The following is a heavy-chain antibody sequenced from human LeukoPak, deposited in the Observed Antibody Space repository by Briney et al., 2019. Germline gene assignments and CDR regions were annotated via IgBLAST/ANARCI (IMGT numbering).Heavy chain of an antibody. D-gene: IGHD6-13*01. CDR2: ISAYNGNT. CDR1: GYTFSSYG. J-gene: IGHJ4*02. CDR3: ARDSSAANRRPDY. Sequence: ASAKVSCKASGYTFSSYGISWVRQAPGQGLEWMGWISAYNGNTNYAQKLQGRVTMTTDTSTSTAYMELRSLRFDDTAVYYCARDSSAANRRPDYWGQGTLVTVSS. V-gene: IGHV1-18*01.